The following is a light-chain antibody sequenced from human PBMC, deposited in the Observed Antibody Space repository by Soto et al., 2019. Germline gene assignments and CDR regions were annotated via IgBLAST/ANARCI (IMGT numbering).Light chain of an antibody. CDR3: AAWDDSLNGYV. J-gene: IGLJ1*01. CDR1: SSNIGSNT. Sequence: QPVLTQPPSASGTPGQRVTISCSGSSSNIGSNTVSWYQQLPGTAPKLLIYSNNHRPSGVPDRFSGSKSGTSASLAIGGLQSEDEADYYCAAWDDSLNGYVFGTGTKLTVL. V-gene: IGLV1-44*01. CDR2: SNN.